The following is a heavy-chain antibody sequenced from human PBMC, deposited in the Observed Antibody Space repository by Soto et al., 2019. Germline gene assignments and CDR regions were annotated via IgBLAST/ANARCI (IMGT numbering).Heavy chain of an antibody. J-gene: IGHJ3*01. CDR2: IGVSGGTT. Sequence: EVQLLESGGGLVQPGGSLRLSCAASGFTFTNYVMAWVRQAPGKGLEWVSGIGVSGGTTYYADSVKGRFTISRDTSNSTLYLQMNSLRADDTALYFCAKEGEKLAIDAFDVWGQGTMVTVSS. V-gene: IGHV3-23*01. CDR3: AKEGEKLAIDAFDV. CDR1: GFTFTNYV. D-gene: IGHD3-3*02.